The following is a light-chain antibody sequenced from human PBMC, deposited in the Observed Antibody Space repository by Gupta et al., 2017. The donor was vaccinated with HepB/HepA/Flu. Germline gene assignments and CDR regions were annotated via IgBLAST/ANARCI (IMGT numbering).Light chain of an antibody. CDR1: QSISSW. J-gene: IGKJ1*01. V-gene: IGKV1-5*03. CDR3: QQYNSYPWT. Sequence: DIQMTQSPSTLSASVGDRVTITCRDSQSISSWLAWYQQQPGKAPKLLIYKASSLESGVPSRVSGSGSGTEFTLTISSLQPDDFATYYCQQYNSYPWTFGQGTKVEIK. CDR2: KAS.